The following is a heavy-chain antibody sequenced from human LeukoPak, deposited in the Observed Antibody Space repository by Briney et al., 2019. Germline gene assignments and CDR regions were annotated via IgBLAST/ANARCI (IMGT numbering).Heavy chain of an antibody. CDR2: ISDSGGDT. V-gene: IGHV3-23*01. D-gene: IGHD1-1*01. CDR3: GKDWKLDY. J-gene: IGHJ4*02. CDR1: GFTFRSHA. Sequence: GGSLRLSCVGSGFTFRSHAMSWVRQAPGKGLEWVSAISDSGGDTKYADSVRGRFTISRDNSKNTLYLQMNSLRAEDTAIYYCGKDWKLDYWGQGTLVTVSS.